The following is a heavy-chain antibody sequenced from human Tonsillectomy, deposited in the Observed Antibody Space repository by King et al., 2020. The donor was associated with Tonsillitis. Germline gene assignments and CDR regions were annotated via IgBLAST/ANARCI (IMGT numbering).Heavy chain of an antibody. CDR3: AKDPPYYYDSSGSMNWFDP. CDR1: GFTFSIYA. J-gene: IGHJ5*02. Sequence: QLVQSGGDLVQPGGSLRLSCAASGFTFSIYAMSWFRQAPGKGLEWVSAISGSGGSTYYADSVKGRFTISRDNSKNTLYLQMNSLRAEDTAVYYCAKDPPYYYDSSGSMNWFDPWGQGTLVTVSS. D-gene: IGHD3-22*01. CDR2: ISGSGGST. V-gene: IGHV3-23*04.